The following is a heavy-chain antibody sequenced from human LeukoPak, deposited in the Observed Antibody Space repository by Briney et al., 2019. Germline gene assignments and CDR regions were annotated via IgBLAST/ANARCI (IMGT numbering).Heavy chain of an antibody. CDR2: IIPILGIA. Sequence: SVNVSCKASGGTFSSYAISWVRQPPGQGREWMGRIIPILGIANYAQKFQGRVTITADESTSTAYMELSSLRSEDTAVYYCARDPYSSGWYEEDPDWFDPWGQGTLVTVSS. D-gene: IGHD6-19*01. CDR1: GGTFSSYA. V-gene: IGHV1-69*04. J-gene: IGHJ5*02. CDR3: ARDPYSSGWYEEDPDWFDP.